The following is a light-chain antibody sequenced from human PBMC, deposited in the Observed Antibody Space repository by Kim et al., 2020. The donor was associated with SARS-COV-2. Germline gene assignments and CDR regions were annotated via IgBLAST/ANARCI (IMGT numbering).Light chain of an antibody. Sequence: QSVLTQPPSASGTPGQRVTISCSGSSSNIGGNPVSWFQQVPGTAPKFLVATDNQRPSAVPDRFSASKSGTSASLVISGLQSEDEAEYHCASWDDRLNGRLFGGGTKVTVL. CDR2: TDN. CDR3: ASWDDRLNGRL. CDR1: SSNIGGNP. J-gene: IGLJ3*02. V-gene: IGLV1-44*01.